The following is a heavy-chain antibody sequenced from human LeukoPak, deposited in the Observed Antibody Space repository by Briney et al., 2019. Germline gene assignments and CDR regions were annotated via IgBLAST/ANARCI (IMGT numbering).Heavy chain of an antibody. CDR3: SRFYSSGWASGAFDI. J-gene: IGHJ3*02. CDR1: GFTFTDYA. CDR2: IRNKANGETT. Sequence: SLRLSCTASGFTFTDYAMSWVRQAPGKGLEWIGFIRNKANGETTEYAASVKGRFTISRDDSKSVAHLQMNSLKSEDTAVYYCSRFYSSGWASGAFDIWGQGTMITLSS. D-gene: IGHD3-22*01. V-gene: IGHV3-49*04.